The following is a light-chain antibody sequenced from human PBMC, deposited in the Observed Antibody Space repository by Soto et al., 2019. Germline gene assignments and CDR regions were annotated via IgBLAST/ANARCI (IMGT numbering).Light chain of an antibody. CDR2: SAS. CDR3: QRYDSAPWT. Sequence: DIQMTQSPSSLSASVGDKVTITCRASQGISNYLAWYQQKPGKVPTLLIYSASTLRSGVPSRFSGSGSGTAFTLTISSLQPEDVATYYCQRYDSAPWTFGQGTKVEIK. CDR1: QGISNY. J-gene: IGKJ1*01. V-gene: IGKV1-27*01.